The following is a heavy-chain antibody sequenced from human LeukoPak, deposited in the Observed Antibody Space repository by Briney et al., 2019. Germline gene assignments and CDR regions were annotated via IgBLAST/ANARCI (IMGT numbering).Heavy chain of an antibody. J-gene: IGHJ5*02. CDR2: VRNKAYGCTT. CDR3: VRTVVGLNWFDP. V-gene: IGHV3-49*04. D-gene: IGHD6-19*01. Sequence: GRSLRLSCTASGFTFGDYAMSWVRQAPRKGLEWVGFVRNKAYGCTTEYAASVKGRFTISRDDSKSIAYLQINSLKTEDTAVYYCVRTVVGLNWFDPWGQGTLVTVSS. CDR1: GFTFGDYA.